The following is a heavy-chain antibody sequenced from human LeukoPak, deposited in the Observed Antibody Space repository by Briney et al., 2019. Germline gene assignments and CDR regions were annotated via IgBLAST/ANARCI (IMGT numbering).Heavy chain of an antibody. CDR2: ISGSGGST. D-gene: IGHD3-22*01. CDR1: GFTFSSYG. J-gene: IGHJ4*02. CDR3: AKNRYYYDSSGHTG. V-gene: IGHV3-23*01. Sequence: GRSLRLSCAASGFTFSSYGMHWVRQAPGKGLGWVSAISGSGGSTYYADSVKGRFTISRDNSKNTLYLQMNSLRAEDTAVYYCAKNRYYYDSSGHTGWGQGTLVTVSS.